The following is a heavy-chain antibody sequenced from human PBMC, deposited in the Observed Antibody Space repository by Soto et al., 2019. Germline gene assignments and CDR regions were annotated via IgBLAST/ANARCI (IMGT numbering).Heavy chain of an antibody. CDR1: GGSMSSYY. J-gene: IGHJ5*02. CDR2: VYSSGGI. D-gene: IGHD3-3*01. Sequence: QVHLQQSGPGLVNPSETLSLTCTVSGGSMSSYYWSWIRQPAGQGLEWIGRVYSSGGIQYNPSLKSRVTISLDTSKNQFALRLLSLTAADTAVYYCARGQRFSDWFDPWGQGTLVTVSS. CDR3: ARGQRFSDWFDP. V-gene: IGHV4-4*07.